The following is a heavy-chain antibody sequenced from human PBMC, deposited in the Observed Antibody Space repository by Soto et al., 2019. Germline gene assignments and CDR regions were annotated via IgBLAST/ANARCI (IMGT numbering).Heavy chain of an antibody. CDR2: ISSSSSYI. CDR1: GFTFSTYS. Sequence: EVQLVESGGGLVKPGGSRRLSWAAPGFTFSTYSMNWVRQAPGKGWAWVSSISSSSSYIYYADSVKGRFTISRDNAKNSLYLQMNSLRAEDTAVYYCAREASNIAAAGTLPPDYWGQGTLVTVSS. CDR3: AREASNIAAAGTLPPDY. V-gene: IGHV3-21*01. D-gene: IGHD6-13*01. J-gene: IGHJ4*02.